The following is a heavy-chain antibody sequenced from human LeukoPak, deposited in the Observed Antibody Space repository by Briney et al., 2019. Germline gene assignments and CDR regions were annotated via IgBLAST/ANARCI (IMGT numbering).Heavy chain of an antibody. J-gene: IGHJ6*02. V-gene: IGHV6-1*01. Sequence: SQTLSLTCAISGDSVSSNSAAWNWIRQSPSRGLEWLGRTYYRSKWYNDYAVSVKSRITINPDTSKNQFSLQLNSVTPEDTAVYYCARVGGLEYYYYYGMDVWGQGTTVTVSS. CDR1: GDSVSSNSAA. CDR3: ARVGGLEYYYYYGMDV. CDR2: TYYRSKWYN.